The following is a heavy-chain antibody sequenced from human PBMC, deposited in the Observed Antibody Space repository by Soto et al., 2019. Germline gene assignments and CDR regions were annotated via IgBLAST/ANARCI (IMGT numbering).Heavy chain of an antibody. D-gene: IGHD2-15*01. CDR3: ARERQCSGGSCYSYYYYGMDV. V-gene: IGHV3-53*01. CDR1: GFTVSSNY. CDR2: IYSGGST. Sequence: PGGSLRLSCAASGFTVSSNYMSWVRQAPGKGLEWFSVIYSGGSTYYADSVKGRFTISRDNSKNTLYLQMNSLRAEDTAVYYCARERQCSGGSCYSYYYYGMDVWGQGTTVTVSS. J-gene: IGHJ6*02.